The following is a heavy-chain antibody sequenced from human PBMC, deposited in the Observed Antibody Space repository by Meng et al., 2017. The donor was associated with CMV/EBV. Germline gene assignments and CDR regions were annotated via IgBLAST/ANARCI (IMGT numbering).Heavy chain of an antibody. D-gene: IGHD2-15*01. J-gene: IGHJ5*02. CDR1: GDSVFSNSAA. CDR2: TYYRSKWYN. CDR3: ARDKGMVELGSWFDP. V-gene: IGHV6-1*01. Sequence: QVKLQLSGPGLVKPSQTLSPPCAISGDSVFSNSAAWDWIRQSPSRGLEWLGRTYYRSKWYNDYAVSVKSRITINPDTSKNQFSLQLNSVTPEDTAVYYCARDKGMVELGSWFDPWGQGTLVTVSS.